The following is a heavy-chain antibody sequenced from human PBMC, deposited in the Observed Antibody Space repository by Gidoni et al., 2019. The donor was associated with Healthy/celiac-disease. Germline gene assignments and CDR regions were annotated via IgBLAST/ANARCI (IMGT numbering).Heavy chain of an antibody. J-gene: IGHJ6*02. CDR2: INGDGSST. CDR3: ARASGLSYGMDV. CDR1: GFTFSSYW. V-gene: IGHV3-74*01. Sequence: EVQLVESGGGVVQPGGSLRLSCAASGFTFSSYWMHWVRQAPGKGLVWVSRINGDGSSTSYADSVKGRFTISRDNAKNTLYLQMNSLRAEDTAVYYCARASGLSYGMDVWGQGTTVTVSS. D-gene: IGHD3-10*01.